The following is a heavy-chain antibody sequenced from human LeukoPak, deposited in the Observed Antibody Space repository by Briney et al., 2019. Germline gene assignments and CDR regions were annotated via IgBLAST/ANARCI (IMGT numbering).Heavy chain of an antibody. CDR1: GFSFSSYA. CDR2: ISGSGGST. V-gene: IGHV3-23*01. D-gene: IGHD3-9*01. CDR3: AREGRDYDILTGYYLYYFDY. Sequence: PGGSLRLSYAASGFSFSSYAMSWVRQAPGKGLEWVSAISGSGGSTYYADSVKGRFTISRDNSKNTLYLQMNSLRAEDTAVYYCAREGRDYDILTGYYLYYFDYWGQGTLVTVSS. J-gene: IGHJ4*02.